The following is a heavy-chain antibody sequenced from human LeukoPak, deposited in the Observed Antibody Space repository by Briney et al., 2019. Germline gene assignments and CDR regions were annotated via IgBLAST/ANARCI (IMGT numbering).Heavy chain of an antibody. J-gene: IGHJ5*02. V-gene: IGHV1-24*01. CDR1: GYTLTELS. CDR3: ATGGIAVAGTGNWFDP. D-gene: IGHD6-19*01. CDR2: FDPEGGET. Sequence: ASVKVSCKVSGYTLTELSMHWVRQAPGKGLEWMGGFDPEGGETIYAQKFQGRVTMTEDTSTDTAYMELSGLRSEDTAVYYCATGGIAVAGTGNWFDPWGQGTLVIVSS.